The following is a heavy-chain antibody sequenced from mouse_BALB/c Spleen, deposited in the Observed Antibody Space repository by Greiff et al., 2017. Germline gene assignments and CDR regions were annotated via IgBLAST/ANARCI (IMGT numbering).Heavy chain of an antibody. V-gene: IGHV5-6-5*01. CDR2: ISSGGST. CDR3: ARGYYGNLYFDY. D-gene: IGHD2-1*01. CDR1: GFTFSSYA. J-gene: IGHJ2*01. Sequence: EVQLVESGGGLVKPGGSLKLSCAASGFTFSSYAMSWVRQTPEKRLEWVASISSGGSTYYPDSVKGRFTISRDNARNILYLQMSSLRSEDTAMYYCARGYYGNLYFDYWGQGTTLTDSS.